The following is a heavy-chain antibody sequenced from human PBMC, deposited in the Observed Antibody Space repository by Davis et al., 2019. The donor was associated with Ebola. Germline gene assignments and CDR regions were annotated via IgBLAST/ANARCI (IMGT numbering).Heavy chain of an antibody. CDR3: AKRLWGPFAY. D-gene: IGHD3-16*01. CDR1: GFSFNNYA. CDR2: ISNTGDSA. J-gene: IGHJ4*02. V-gene: IGHV3-23*01. Sequence: GGSLRLSCAASGFSFNNYAMSWVRQAPGKGLEWLSSISNTGDSAYYADSVKGRFTISRNNSKNTLYLQMNSLTAEDTAVYYCAKRLWGPFAYWGQGTLVTVSS.